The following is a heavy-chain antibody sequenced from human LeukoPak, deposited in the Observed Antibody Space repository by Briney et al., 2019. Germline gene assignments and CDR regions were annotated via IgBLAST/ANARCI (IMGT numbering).Heavy chain of an antibody. V-gene: IGHV4-34*01. J-gene: IGHJ5*02. CDR2: INHSGST. D-gene: IGHD1-26*01. Sequence: SETLSLTCAVYGGSFSGYYWSWIRQPPGKGLEWIGEINHSGSTNYNPSLKSRVTISVDTSKNQFSLKLSSVTAADTAVYYCARGGRRPEVGRRFDPWGQGTLVTVPS. CDR3: ARGGRRPEVGRRFDP. CDR1: GGSFSGYY.